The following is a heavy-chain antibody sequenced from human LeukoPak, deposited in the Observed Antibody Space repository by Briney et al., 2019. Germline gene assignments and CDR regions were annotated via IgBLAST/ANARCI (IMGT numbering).Heavy chain of an antibody. D-gene: IGHD5-18*01. Sequence: ASVKVSCKASGGTFSSYAISWVRQAPGQGLEWMGGIIPIFGTANYAQKFQGRVTITADESTSTAYMELSSLRSEDTAVYYCASKKRGGYSYGYDYYYYMDVWGKGTTVTVSS. J-gene: IGHJ6*03. V-gene: IGHV1-69*13. CDR1: GGTFSSYA. CDR3: ASKKRGGYSYGYDYYYYMDV. CDR2: IIPIFGTA.